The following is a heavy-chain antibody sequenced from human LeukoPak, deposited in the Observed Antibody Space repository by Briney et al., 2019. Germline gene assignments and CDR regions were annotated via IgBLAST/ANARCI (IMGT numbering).Heavy chain of an antibody. CDR1: KFTFSNYW. J-gene: IGHJ4*02. D-gene: IGHD3-10*01. CDR3: ARAGFTFSDYFGSLFDY. V-gene: IGHV3-7*01. CDR2: INIDGSQT. Sequence: GGSLRLSCAGSKFTFSNYWMTWVRQAPGKGLERLANINIDGSQTYYIDSVKGRFTISRDNAKNSLYLQMNSLRVEDTAVYYCARAGFTFSDYFGSLFDYWGQGTLVTVSS.